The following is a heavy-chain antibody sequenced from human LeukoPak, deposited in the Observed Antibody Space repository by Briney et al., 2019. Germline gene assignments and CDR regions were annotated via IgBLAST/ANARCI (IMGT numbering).Heavy chain of an antibody. CDR2: IGTAGDT. J-gene: IGHJ3*02. CDR1: GFTFSSYD. D-gene: IGHD1-1*01. Sequence: GGSLRLSCAASGFTFSSYDMHWVRQATGKGLEEVSAIGTAGDTYYPASVKGRFTISRDNAKSSLYLQMNSLRGEDTDLYYCARGGLIQRHAFDIWGQGTMVTVSS. CDR3: ARGGLIQRHAFDI. V-gene: IGHV3-13*01.